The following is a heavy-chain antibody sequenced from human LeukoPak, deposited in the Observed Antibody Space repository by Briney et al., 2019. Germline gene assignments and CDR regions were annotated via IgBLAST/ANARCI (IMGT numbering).Heavy chain of an antibody. Sequence: GGSLRLSCAASGFNFNICAMNWVRQAPGRGLEWVSGIGNSGGITSHAESVKGRFTISRDNSKNTLYLQMNSLRVEDTAVYYCARELGGMFDYWGQGTLVTVSS. CDR1: GFNFNICA. CDR2: IGNSGGIT. V-gene: IGHV3-23*01. J-gene: IGHJ4*02. CDR3: ARELGGMFDY. D-gene: IGHD1-26*01.